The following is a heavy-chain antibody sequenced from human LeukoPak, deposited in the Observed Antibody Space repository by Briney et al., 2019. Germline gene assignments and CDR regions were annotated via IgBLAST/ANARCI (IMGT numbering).Heavy chain of an antibody. CDR3: ARDPSATVTGAAFDI. V-gene: IGHV1-46*01. J-gene: IGHJ3*02. CDR2: INSSGGST. D-gene: IGHD4-17*01. Sequence: ASVKVSCKASGYTFTSYYMHWVRQAPGQGLEWMGIINSSGGSTSYAQKFQGRVTMTRDMSTSTVCMELSSLRSEDTAVYYCARDPSATVTGAAFDIWGQGTMVTVSS. CDR1: GYTFTSYY.